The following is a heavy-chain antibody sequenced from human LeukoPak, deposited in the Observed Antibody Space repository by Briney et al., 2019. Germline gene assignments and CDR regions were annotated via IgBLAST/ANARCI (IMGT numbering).Heavy chain of an antibody. Sequence: SGGSLRFSCAASGFTFSSYALTWVRQAPGKGLEWVSSISDSGGSTFYAPSVKGRFTISRDNSKNTLYLQMNSLRAEDTAIYYCAKGKYSGSWYFDYWGQGSLVTVSS. V-gene: IGHV3-23*01. CDR2: ISDSGGST. J-gene: IGHJ4*02. D-gene: IGHD6-13*01. CDR1: GFTFSSYA. CDR3: AKGKYSGSWYFDY.